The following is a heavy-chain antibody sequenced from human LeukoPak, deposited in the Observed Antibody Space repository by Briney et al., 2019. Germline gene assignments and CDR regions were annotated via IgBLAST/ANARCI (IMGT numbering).Heavy chain of an antibody. V-gene: IGHV3-23*01. D-gene: IGHD3-10*01. CDR3: ARDRLQNYYYGSGSYFQH. CDR2: ISNSGGST. J-gene: IGHJ1*01. Sequence: PGGSLRLSCAVSGFTFRNYAMTWVRQAPGKGLEWVSGISNSGGSTYYADSVRGRFTISRDNSKNTLYLQMNSLRAEDTAVYYCARDRLQNYYYGSGSYFQHWGQGTLVTVSS. CDR1: GFTFRNYA.